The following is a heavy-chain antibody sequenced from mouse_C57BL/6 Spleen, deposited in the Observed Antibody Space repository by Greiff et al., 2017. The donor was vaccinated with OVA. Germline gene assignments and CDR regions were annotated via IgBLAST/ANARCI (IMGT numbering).Heavy chain of an antibody. Sequence: QVQLQESGAELARPGASVKLSCKASGYTFTSYGIRWVKQRTGQGLEWIGEIYPRSGNTYYNEKFKGKATLTADKSSSTAYMELRSLTSEDSAVYFCAVTMVTTEGFAYWGQGTLVTVSA. CDR1: GYTFTSYG. D-gene: IGHD2-2*01. CDR3: AVTMVTTEGFAY. V-gene: IGHV1-81*01. CDR2: IYPRSGNT. J-gene: IGHJ3*01.